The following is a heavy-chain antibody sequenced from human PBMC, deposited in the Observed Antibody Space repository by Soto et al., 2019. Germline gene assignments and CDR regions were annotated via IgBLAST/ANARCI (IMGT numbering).Heavy chain of an antibody. J-gene: IGHJ2*01. CDR3: ARASSGRGLYFDL. Sequence: ASVKVSCKASGYTFTGYYMHWVRQAPGQGLEWMGWISAYNGNTNYAQKLQGRVTMTTDTSTSTAYMELRSLRSDDTAVYYCARASSGRGLYFDLWGRGTLVTV. D-gene: IGHD6-19*01. V-gene: IGHV1-18*04. CDR2: ISAYNGNT. CDR1: GYTFTGYY.